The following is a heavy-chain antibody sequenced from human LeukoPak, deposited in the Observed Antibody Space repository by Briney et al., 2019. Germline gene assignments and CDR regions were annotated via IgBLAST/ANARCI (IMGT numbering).Heavy chain of an antibody. Sequence: SETLSLTCTVSGGSISSYYWSWIRQPPGKGLEWIGYIYYSGSTNYNPSLKSRVTISVDRSKNQFSLKLSSVTAADTAVYYCARDGVAVAGSNWFDPWGQGTLVTVSS. CDR2: IYYSGST. CDR3: ARDGVAVAGSNWFDP. D-gene: IGHD6-19*01. CDR1: GGSISSYY. J-gene: IGHJ5*02. V-gene: IGHV4-59*12.